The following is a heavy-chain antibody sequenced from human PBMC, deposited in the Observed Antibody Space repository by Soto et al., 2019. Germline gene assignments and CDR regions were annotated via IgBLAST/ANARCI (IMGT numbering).Heavy chain of an antibody. Sequence: GGSLRLSCAASGFTFSSYGMHWVRQAPGKGLEWVAVISYDGSNKYYADSVKGRFTISRDNSKNTLYLQMNSLRAEDTAVYYCAKFLYLAGPITMVRGVTYDYWGQGTLVTVSS. V-gene: IGHV3-30*18. CDR3: AKFLYLAGPITMVRGVTYDY. J-gene: IGHJ4*02. CDR2: ISYDGSNK. D-gene: IGHD3-10*01. CDR1: GFTFSSYG.